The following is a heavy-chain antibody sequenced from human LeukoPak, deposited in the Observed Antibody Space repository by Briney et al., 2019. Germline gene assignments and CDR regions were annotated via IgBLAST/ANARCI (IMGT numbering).Heavy chain of an antibody. J-gene: IGHJ4*02. CDR3: ARAPGDFWSGYFDY. D-gene: IGHD3-3*01. V-gene: IGHV3-21*04. CDR2: VSGTSEYI. Sequence: PGGSLRLSCAASGFSFSTYSMIWVRQAPGKGLEWVSSVSGTSEYIYYADSVKGRFTISRDNSKNTLYLQMNSLRAEDTAVYYCARAPGDFWSGYFDYWGQGTLVTVSS. CDR1: GFSFSTYS.